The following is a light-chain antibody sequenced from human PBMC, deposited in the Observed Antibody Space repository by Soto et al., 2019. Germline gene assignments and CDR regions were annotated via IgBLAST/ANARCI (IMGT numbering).Light chain of an antibody. CDR2: AAS. V-gene: IGKV1-8*01. Sequence: AIRIASASCSFPPSTVQRVAITCRASQGISSFLAWYQQKPGKAPKLLIYAASTLQSGVPSRFSGSGSGTDFTLTISSLQSEDFAVYYCQQYNNWPLTFGEGTKVDIK. J-gene: IGKJ4*01. CDR1: QGISSF. CDR3: QQYNNWPLT.